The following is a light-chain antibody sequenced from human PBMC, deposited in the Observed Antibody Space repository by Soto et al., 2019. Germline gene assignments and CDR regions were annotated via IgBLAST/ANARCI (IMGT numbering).Light chain of an antibody. V-gene: IGKV1D-8*01. CDR3: QQYYSFPRT. CDR1: QGISSY. Sequence: CMSQSPSLLSASTGDRVTISCRISQGISSYLAWYQQKPGKAPELLIYPASTLQSGVPSRFSGSGSGTDFTLTISCLPSEDFATYYCQQYYSFPRTFGQGTKVDIK. CDR2: PAS. J-gene: IGKJ1*01.